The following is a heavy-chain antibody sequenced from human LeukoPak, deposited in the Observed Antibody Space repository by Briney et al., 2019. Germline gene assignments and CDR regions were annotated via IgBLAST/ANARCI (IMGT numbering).Heavy chain of an antibody. D-gene: IGHD3-3*01. V-gene: IGHV3-7*01. CDR2: IKQDGSEK. CDR1: GFTFSSYW. Sequence: GGSLRLSCAASGFTFSSYWMSWVRPVPGKGLEWVANIKQDGSEKYYVDSVKGRFTISRDNAKNSLYLQMNSLRAEDTAVYYCARDAQYYDFWSGYYDYYYYMDVWGKGTTVTVSS. J-gene: IGHJ6*03. CDR3: ARDAQYYDFWSGYYDYYYYMDV.